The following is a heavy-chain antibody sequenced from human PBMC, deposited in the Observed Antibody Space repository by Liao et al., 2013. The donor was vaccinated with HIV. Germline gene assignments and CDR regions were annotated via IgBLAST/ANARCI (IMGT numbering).Heavy chain of an antibody. D-gene: IGHD2-2*01. CDR2: IYTSGGT. Sequence: QVQLQESGPGLVKPSQTLSLTCSVSGGSISSGSYYWTWIRQPAGKGLEWIGRIYTSGGTSYKPSLKSRVTISVDTSKNQFSLILSSVTAADTAVYYCARGASSTSFSFDYWGQGTLVTVSS. CDR1: GGSISSGSYY. CDR3: ARGASSTSFSFDY. V-gene: IGHV4-61*02. J-gene: IGHJ4*02.